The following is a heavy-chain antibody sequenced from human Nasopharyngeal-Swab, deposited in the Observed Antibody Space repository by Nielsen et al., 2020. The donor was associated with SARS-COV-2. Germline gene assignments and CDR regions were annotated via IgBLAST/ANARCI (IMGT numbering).Heavy chain of an antibody. Sequence: SETLSLTCAVYGGSFSGYYWSWIRQPLGKGLEWIGEINHSGSTNYNPSLKSRVTISVDTSKNQFSLKLSSVTAADTAVYYCARGGSRAPSYYYYYMDVWGKGTTVTVSS. CDR2: INHSGST. CDR1: GGSFSGYY. J-gene: IGHJ6*03. D-gene: IGHD1-1*01. CDR3: ARGGSRAPSYYYYYMDV. V-gene: IGHV4-34*01.